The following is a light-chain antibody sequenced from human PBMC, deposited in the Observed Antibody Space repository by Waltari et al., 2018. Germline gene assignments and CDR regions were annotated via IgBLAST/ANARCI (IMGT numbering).Light chain of an antibody. CDR1: SSYVGGYNY. V-gene: IGLV2-14*01. Sequence: QSALTQPASVSGSPGQSITISCTGTSSYVGGYNYVSWYQQHPGKAPKLMLYDVSNRHSGISTRCSGSKSGNTASRTISGLQAEDEADYYCSSYTSSIYVVFGGGTKLTVL. J-gene: IGLJ2*01. CDR3: SSYTSSIYVV. CDR2: DVS.